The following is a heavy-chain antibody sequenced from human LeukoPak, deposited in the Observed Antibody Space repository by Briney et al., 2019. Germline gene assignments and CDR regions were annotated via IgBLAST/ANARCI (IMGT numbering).Heavy chain of an antibody. J-gene: IGHJ4*02. CDR3: ARDRCSSTSCYIGVFDY. Sequence: ASVTVSCKASGYTFTSYYMHWVRQAPGQGLEWMGRINPNSGGTNYAQKFQGRVTMTRDTSISTAYMELSRLRSDDTAVYYCARDRCSSTSCYIGVFDYWGQGTLVTVSS. V-gene: IGHV1-2*06. CDR2: INPNSGGT. D-gene: IGHD2-2*02. CDR1: GYTFTSYY.